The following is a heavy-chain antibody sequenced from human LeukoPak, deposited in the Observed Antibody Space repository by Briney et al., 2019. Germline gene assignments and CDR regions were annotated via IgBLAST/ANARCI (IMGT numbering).Heavy chain of an antibody. D-gene: IGHD2-21*02. J-gene: IGHJ6*03. CDR2: VNDSGNP. Sequence: SETLSLTCAVYGGSMIGYHWTWIRQPPGQGLEWIGEVNDSGNPYYNSSLKSRLTISLDTSKNQFSLKLSSVTAADTALYYCARGRFRFLMGVGDHYYIDVRGEGTTVTVSS. V-gene: IGHV4-34*01. CDR3: ARGRFRFLMGVGDHYYIDV. CDR1: GGSMIGYH.